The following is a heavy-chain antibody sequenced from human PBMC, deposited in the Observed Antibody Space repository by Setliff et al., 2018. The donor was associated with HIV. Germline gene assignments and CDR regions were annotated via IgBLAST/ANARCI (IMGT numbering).Heavy chain of an antibody. CDR1: GYSLTELS. V-gene: IGHV1-24*01. D-gene: IGHD5-18*01. J-gene: IGHJ4*02. Sequence: AAVKVSCKVSGYSLTELSMHWVRQAPGKGLEWMGGFDPDDGETVYAQQFQGRVTMTEDTSTDTAYMELSSLRSEDTAVYYCATFKTLDWLVDTAMISLDYWGQGSLVTVSS. CDR2: FDPDDGET. CDR3: ATFKTLDWLVDTAMISLDY.